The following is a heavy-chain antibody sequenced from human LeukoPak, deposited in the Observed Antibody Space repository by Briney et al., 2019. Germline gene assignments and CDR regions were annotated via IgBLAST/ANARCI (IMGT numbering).Heavy chain of an antibody. CDR3: ARSGSDF. V-gene: IGHV4-39*07. CDR1: GGSISSSSYY. D-gene: IGHD3-3*01. Sequence: SETLSLTCTVSGGSISSSSYYWGWIRQPPGKGLEWIGSVYYSGNTYYNSSLKSRVTISVDTSKNQFSLKLSSVTAADTAVYYCARSGSDFWGQGTLVTVSS. J-gene: IGHJ4*02. CDR2: VYYSGNT.